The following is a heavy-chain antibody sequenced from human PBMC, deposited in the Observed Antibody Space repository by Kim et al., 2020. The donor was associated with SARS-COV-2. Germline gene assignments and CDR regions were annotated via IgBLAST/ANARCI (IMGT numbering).Heavy chain of an antibody. CDR1: GFTFSSYA. J-gene: IGHJ4*02. V-gene: IGHV3-23*01. CDR2: ISGSGGST. D-gene: IGHD1-1*01. CDR3: AKVGVRERWYFDY. Sequence: GGSLRLSCAASGFTFSSYAMSWVRQAPGKGLEWVSAISGSGGSTYYADSVKGRFTISRDISKNTLYLQMNSLRAEDTAVYYCAKVGVRERWYFDYWGQGTLVTVSS.